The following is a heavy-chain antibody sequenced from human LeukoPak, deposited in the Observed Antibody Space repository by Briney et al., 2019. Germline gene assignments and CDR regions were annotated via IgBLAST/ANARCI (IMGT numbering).Heavy chain of an antibody. J-gene: IGHJ4*02. Sequence: GGSLRLSCVVSGFSVRSNYMSWVRQAPGKGLEWVSLIYSGGSTYYAESVKGGFTISRDNIKNTLSLQMNSLRAEDTAVYYCARYDFLDGYYYYWGQGTLVTVSS. CDR1: GFSVRSNY. V-gene: IGHV3-66*01. CDR3: ARYDFLDGYYYY. CDR2: IYSGGST. D-gene: IGHD3-3*01.